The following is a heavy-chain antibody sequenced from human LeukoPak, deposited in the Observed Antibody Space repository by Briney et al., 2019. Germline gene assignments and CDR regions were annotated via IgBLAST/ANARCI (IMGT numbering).Heavy chain of an antibody. CDR1: GYTLTELS. D-gene: IGHD3-22*01. J-gene: IGHJ6*02. CDR2: FDPEDGET. V-gene: IGHV1-24*01. CDR3: ATDVCDSSGCPDGMDV. Sequence: ASVKVSCKVSGYTLTELSMHWVRQAPGKGLEWMGGFDPEDGETIYAQKFQGRVTVTEDTSTDTAYMELSSLRSEDTAVYYCATDVCDSSGCPDGMDVWGQGTTVTVSS.